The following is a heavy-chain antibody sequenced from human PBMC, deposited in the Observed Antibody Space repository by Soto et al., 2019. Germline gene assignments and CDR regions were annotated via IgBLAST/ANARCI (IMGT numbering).Heavy chain of an antibody. J-gene: IGHJ4*02. Sequence: GGSLRLSCEASGFTFSSYALSWVRQAPGKGLQWVSAISGGGASTYYADSVKGRFTISRDNSKNTLYLQMNSLRAEDTALYYCAKDSRRGVISTFDYWGQGTLVTVSS. CDR1: GFTFSSYA. V-gene: IGHV3-23*01. CDR3: AKDSRRGVISTFDY. D-gene: IGHD3-10*01. CDR2: ISGGGAST.